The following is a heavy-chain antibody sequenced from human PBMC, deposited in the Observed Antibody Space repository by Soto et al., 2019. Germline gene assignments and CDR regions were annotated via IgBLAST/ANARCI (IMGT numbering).Heavy chain of an antibody. CDR1: GFIFSSYS. CDR2: ISSSTTYI. V-gene: IGHV3-21*01. CDR3: ARDLRPGGLDY. Sequence: EVQLVESGGGLVKPGGSLRLSCAASGFIFSSYSMSWVRQAPGKGLEWVSSISSSTTYIYYADSMKGRFTVSRDNARNSLYLQMNGLRADDTAIYYCARDLRPGGLDYWGQGTLVTVSS. J-gene: IGHJ4*02. D-gene: IGHD3-16*01.